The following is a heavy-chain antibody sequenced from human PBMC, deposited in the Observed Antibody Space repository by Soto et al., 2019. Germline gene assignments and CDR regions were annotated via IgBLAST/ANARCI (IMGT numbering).Heavy chain of an antibody. CDR1: GGSISSGGYS. CDR2: IYYSGST. CDR3: ASRPDSGGLDP. J-gene: IGHJ5*02. V-gene: IGHV4-61*08. Sequence: SETLSLTCAVSGGSISSGGYSWSWIRQPPGKGLEWIGYIYYSGSTNYNPSLKSRVTISVDTSKNQFSLKLSSVTAADTAVYYCASRPDSGGLDPWGQGTLVTVSS. D-gene: IGHD3-16*01.